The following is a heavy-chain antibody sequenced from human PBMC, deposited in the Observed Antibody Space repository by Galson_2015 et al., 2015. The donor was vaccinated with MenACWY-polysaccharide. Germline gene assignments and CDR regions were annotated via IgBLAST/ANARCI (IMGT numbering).Heavy chain of an antibody. CDR3: GHPGHYYDGYCSGSGLLFEI. V-gene: IGHV2-5*02. CDR1: GFSLSTRGMG. D-gene: IGHD2-15*01. Sequence: PALVKPTQTLTLTCTFSGFSLSTRGMGVGWIRQPPGKALEWLALIYWDNDKRYSPSLENRLILTKDTSKNQVVLTMTNMDPVDTAKYFFGHPGHYYDGYCSGSGLLFEIWGPGT. CDR2: IYWDNDK. J-gene: IGHJ4*01.